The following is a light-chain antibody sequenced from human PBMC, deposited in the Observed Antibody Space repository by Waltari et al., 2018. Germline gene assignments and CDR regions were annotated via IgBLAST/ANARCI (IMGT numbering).Light chain of an antibody. Sequence: QAVLTQPSSLSATPGASASLTCTLRSGINVGTYRIYWYQQKPGSPPQYLLRYKSDSDKQQGSGVLSRFSGSKDVSANAGILLISGLQSEDEADYYCMIWHGSAAVFGGGTQLTVL. V-gene: IGLV5-45*03. CDR1: SGINVGTYR. CDR2: YKSDSDK. J-gene: IGLJ7*01. CDR3: MIWHGSAAV.